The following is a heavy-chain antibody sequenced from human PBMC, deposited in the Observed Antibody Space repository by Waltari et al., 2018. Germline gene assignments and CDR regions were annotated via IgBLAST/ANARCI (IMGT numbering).Heavy chain of an antibody. D-gene: IGHD3-3*01. J-gene: IGHJ6*02. V-gene: IGHV3-53*01. CDR2: IYSGGST. CDR3: ARDSSITIFGVTLAGMDV. Sequence: EVQLVESGGGLIQPGGSLRLSCAASGFTVSSNYMSWVRQAPGKGLEWVSVIYSGGSTYYADSVKGRFTSARDNSKNTLYLQMNSLRAEDTAVYYCARDSSITIFGVTLAGMDVWGQGTTVTVSS. CDR1: GFTVSSNY.